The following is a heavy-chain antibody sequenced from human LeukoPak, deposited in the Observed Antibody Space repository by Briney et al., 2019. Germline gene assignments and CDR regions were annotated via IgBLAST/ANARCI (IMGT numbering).Heavy chain of an antibody. V-gene: IGHV3-30*02. CDR3: VKDKAGG. CDR2: IRYNGQLQ. D-gene: IGHD6-19*01. CDR1: GVTFSDYG. J-gene: IGHJ4*02. Sequence: GGSLRLSCDASGVTFSDYGMHWVRQAPGQGLEWVAFIRYNGQLQMYGDSVRGRFIISRDNSMNRVYVELKNVRSEDTAVYYCVKDKAGGWGQGTLVTVSS.